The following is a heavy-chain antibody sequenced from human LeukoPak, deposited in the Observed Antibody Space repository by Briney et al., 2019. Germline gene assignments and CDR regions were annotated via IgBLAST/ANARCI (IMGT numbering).Heavy chain of an antibody. J-gene: IGHJ6*02. CDR3: AKDWSYYDILTAPDYYGMDV. V-gene: IGHV3-30*18. CDR1: GFTFSSYG. D-gene: IGHD3-9*01. Sequence: GRSLRLSCAASGFTFSSYGMHWVRQAPGKGLEWVAVISYDGSNKYYADSVKGRFTISRDNSKNTLYLQMNSLRAEDTAVYYCAKDWSYYDILTAPDYYGMDVWGQGTTVTVSS. CDR2: ISYDGSNK.